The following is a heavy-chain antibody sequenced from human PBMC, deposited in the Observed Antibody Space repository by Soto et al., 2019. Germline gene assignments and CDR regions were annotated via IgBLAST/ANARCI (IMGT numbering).Heavy chain of an antibody. D-gene: IGHD5-12*01. J-gene: IGHJ5*02. Sequence: GGSLRLSCAASGFTFSSYWMSWVRQAPGKGLEWLANIKQDGSEQQYVDSVKGRFTISRDNAKNSLCLQMNGLTAEDTAIYYCAVATRSWSPVVSWGRGTLVTVSS. CDR2: IKQDGSEQ. V-gene: IGHV3-7*01. CDR1: GFTFSSYW. CDR3: AVATRSWSPVVS.